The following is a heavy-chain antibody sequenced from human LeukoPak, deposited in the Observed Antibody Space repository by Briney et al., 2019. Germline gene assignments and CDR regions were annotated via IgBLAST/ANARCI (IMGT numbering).Heavy chain of an antibody. Sequence: SVKVSCKASGYTFTGYYMHWVRQAPGQGLEWMGRIIPILGIANYAQKFQGRVTITADKSTSTAYMELSSLRSEDTAVYYCARDRRYNWNGPLYYFDYWGQGTLVTVSS. D-gene: IGHD1-20*01. V-gene: IGHV1-69*04. CDR3: ARDRRYNWNGPLYYFDY. CDR1: GYTFTGYY. CDR2: IIPILGIA. J-gene: IGHJ4*02.